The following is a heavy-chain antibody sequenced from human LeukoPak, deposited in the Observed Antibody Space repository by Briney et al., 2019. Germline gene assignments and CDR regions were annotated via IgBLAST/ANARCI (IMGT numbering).Heavy chain of an antibody. Sequence: SETLSLTCTVSGGSVSSYFWSWIRQPPGKGLEWIGYIYTSGSTNFNPSLRSRVTISVDTSKNQFSLNLSSVTAADTAVYYCAIDGEDSWSFAGAFDIWGQGTMVTVSS. J-gene: IGHJ3*02. D-gene: IGHD3-16*01. CDR2: IYTSGST. CDR3: AIDGEDSWSFAGAFDI. V-gene: IGHV4-4*09. CDR1: GGSVSSYF.